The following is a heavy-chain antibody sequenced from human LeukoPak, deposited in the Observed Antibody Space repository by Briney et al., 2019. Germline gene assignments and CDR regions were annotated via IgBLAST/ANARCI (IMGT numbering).Heavy chain of an antibody. CDR2: INPNSGGT. D-gene: IGHD3-16*02. CDR3: ARDQALNIIVGVIVGASDI. V-gene: IGHV1-2*02. Sequence: GASVKVSCKASGYTFTDYYIHWVRQAPGQGLEWMGWINPNSGGTNYAQKFQGRVTVTRDTSISTAYMELSRLRSDDTAVYYCARDQALNIIVGVIVGASDIWGQGTVVTVSS. J-gene: IGHJ3*02. CDR1: GYTFTDYY.